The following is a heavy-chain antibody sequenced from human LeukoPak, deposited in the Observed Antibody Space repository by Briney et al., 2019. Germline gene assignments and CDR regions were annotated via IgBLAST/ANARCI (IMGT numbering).Heavy chain of an antibody. V-gene: IGHV4-31*03. J-gene: IGHJ3*02. D-gene: IGHD3-9*01. CDR3: ARKHYDILTGYHYDAFDI. Sequence: SQTLSLTCTVSGGSISSGGYYWSWIRQHPGKGLEWIGYIYYSGSTYYNPSLKSRVTISVDTSKNQFSLKLSSVTAADTAVYYCARKHYDILTGYHYDAFDIWGQGTMVTVSS. CDR2: IYYSGST. CDR1: GGSISSGGYY.